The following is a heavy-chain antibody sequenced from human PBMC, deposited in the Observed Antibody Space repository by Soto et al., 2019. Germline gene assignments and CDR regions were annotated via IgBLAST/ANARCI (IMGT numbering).Heavy chain of an antibody. J-gene: IGHJ6*02. CDR2: ILPVFRTP. D-gene: IGHD3-10*01. CDR1: GGTFGDYG. CDR3: ARDDGEGGMDV. V-gene: IGHV1-69*01. Sequence: QMHLVQSGPEVRKPGSSVKVSCKASGGTFGDYGIDWVRQAPGHGLEWMGGILPVFRTPRTARKFEGRVSLPVDEVTNTAFTELNSLRPEDTATYYCARDDGEGGMDVWGQGTTVIV.